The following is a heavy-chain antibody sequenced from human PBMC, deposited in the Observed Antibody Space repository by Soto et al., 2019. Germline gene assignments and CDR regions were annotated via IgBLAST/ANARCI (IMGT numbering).Heavy chain of an antibody. CDR1: GHSISSGYF. D-gene: IGHD1-1*01. CDR2: IYYGGTA. J-gene: IGHJ5*02. CDR3: ARGASVGTGWFDP. V-gene: IGHV4-38-2*01. Sequence: TLSLTCAVSGHSISSGYFWGWLRQPPGKGLEWIGSIYYGGTAYYNPSLKSRVTMSLDMSKNQFSLSLSSVTAADTAFYYCARGASVGTGWFDPWGQGTLVTVSS.